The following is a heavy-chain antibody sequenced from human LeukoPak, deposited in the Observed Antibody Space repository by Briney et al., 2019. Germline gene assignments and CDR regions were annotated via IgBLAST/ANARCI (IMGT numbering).Heavy chain of an antibody. V-gene: IGHV3-48*01. Sequence: GSLRLSCAASGFTFSSYSMNWVRQAPGKGLQWVSYISSSSSTIYYADSVKGRFTISRDNAKNSLYLQMNSLRAEDTAVYYCARGLWFGETFPAYWGQGTLVTVSS. CDR1: GFTFSSYS. CDR3: ARGLWFGETFPAY. CDR2: ISSSSSTI. J-gene: IGHJ4*02. D-gene: IGHD3-10*01.